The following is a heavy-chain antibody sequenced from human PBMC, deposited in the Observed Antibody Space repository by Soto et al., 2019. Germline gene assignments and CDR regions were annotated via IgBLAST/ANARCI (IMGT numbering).Heavy chain of an antibody. J-gene: IGHJ4*02. V-gene: IGHV3-23*01. CDR2: ISGSGGST. D-gene: IGHD2-2*01. Sequence: EVQLLESGGGLVQPGGSLRLSCAASGFTFSSYAMSWVRQAPGKGLEWVSAISGSGGSTYYADPVKGRFTISRDNSKNTVYLQMNSRSAEDTAVYYCAKAKGGYCSSTSCYDVPNSGYDPFDYWGQGTLVTVSS. CDR3: AKAKGGYCSSTSCYDVPNSGYDPFDY. CDR1: GFTFSSYA.